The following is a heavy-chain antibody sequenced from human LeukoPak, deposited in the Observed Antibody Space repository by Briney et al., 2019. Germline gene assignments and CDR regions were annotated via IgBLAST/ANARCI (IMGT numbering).Heavy chain of an antibody. D-gene: IGHD4-17*01. V-gene: IGHV3-9*01. Sequence: PGGSLRLSCAASGFTFDNYAMHWVRHAPGKGLEWVSGISWNSDSIGYADSVKGRFTISRDNAKDSVYLQMNSLRAEDTALYYCAKDIGGDYKGNYWFDPWGQGTLVTVSS. CDR3: AKDIGGDYKGNYWFDP. CDR1: GFTFDNYA. CDR2: ISWNSDSI. J-gene: IGHJ5*02.